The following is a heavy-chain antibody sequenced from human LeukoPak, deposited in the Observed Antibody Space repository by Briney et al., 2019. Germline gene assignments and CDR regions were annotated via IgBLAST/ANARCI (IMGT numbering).Heavy chain of an antibody. J-gene: IGHJ5*02. V-gene: IGHV4-34*01. CDR2: INHSGST. D-gene: IGHD6-6*01. CDR3: ARNSIAAWGLEP. Sequence: PSETLSPTCAVYGGSFSGYYWSWIRQPPGKGLEWIGEINHSGSTNYNPSLKSRVTISVDTSKNQFSLKLSSVTAADTAVYYCARNSIAAWGLEPWGQGTLVTVSS. CDR1: GGSFSGYY.